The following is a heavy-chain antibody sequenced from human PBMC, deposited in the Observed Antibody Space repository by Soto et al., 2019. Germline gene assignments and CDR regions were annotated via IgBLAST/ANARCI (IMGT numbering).Heavy chain of an antibody. CDR2: INPSGGST. CDR3: ARDREGGYSYGSFQH. D-gene: IGHD5-18*01. CDR1: GYTFTIYY. Sequence: ASVKVSCKASGYTFTIYYMHWVRQAPGQGLEWMGIINPSGGSTSYAQKFQGRVTMTRDTSTSTVYMELSSLRSEDTAVYYCARDREGGYSYGSFQHWGQGTLVTVSS. J-gene: IGHJ1*01. V-gene: IGHV1-46*03.